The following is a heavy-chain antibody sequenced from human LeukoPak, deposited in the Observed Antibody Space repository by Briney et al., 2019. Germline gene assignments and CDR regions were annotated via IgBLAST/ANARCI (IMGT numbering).Heavy chain of an antibody. V-gene: IGHV1-8*01. Sequence: ASVKVSCKASGYTFTSYDINWVRQATGQGLEWMGWMNPNSANTGYAQKFQGRVTMTRNTSISTAYMELSSLRSEDTAVYYCARKSTPSSGWTPFDYWGQGTLVTVSS. J-gene: IGHJ4*02. CDR3: ARKSTPSSGWTPFDY. CDR1: GYTFTSYD. CDR2: MNPNSANT. D-gene: IGHD6-19*01.